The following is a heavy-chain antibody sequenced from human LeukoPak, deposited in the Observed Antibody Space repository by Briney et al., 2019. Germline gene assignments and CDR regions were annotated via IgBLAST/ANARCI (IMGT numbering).Heavy chain of an antibody. V-gene: IGHV1-8*02. D-gene: IGHD5-12*01. CDR2: MNPNSGNT. J-gene: IGHJ4*02. CDR3: ARDVYSGYDPLGY. Sequence: ASVKVSCKASGYTFTSYDINWVRQATGQGLEWMGWMNPNSGNTGYAQKLQGRVTMTTDTSTSTAYMELRSLRSDDTAVYYCARDVYSGYDPLGYWGQGTPVTVSS. CDR1: GYTFTSYD.